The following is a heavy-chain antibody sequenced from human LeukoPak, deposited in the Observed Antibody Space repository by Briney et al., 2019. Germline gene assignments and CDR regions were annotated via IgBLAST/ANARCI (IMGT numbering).Heavy chain of an antibody. CDR3: ARAAPADVYYYYYMDV. Sequence: IKQDGSEKYYVDSVKGRFTISRDNAKNSLYLQMNSLRAEDTAVYYCARAAPADVYYYYYMDVWGKGTTVTVSS. CDR2: IKQDGSEK. V-gene: IGHV3-7*04. J-gene: IGHJ6*03.